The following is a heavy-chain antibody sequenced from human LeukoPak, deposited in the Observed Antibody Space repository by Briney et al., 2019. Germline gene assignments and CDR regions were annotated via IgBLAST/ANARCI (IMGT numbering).Heavy chain of an antibody. CDR3: ARVSGYSYGSFDY. CDR2: INHSGST. V-gene: IGHV4-34*01. J-gene: IGHJ4*01. CDR1: GGSFSGYY. Sequence: SETLSLTCAVYGGSFSGYYWSWIRQPPGKGLEWIGEINHSGSTNYNPSLKSRVTISVDTSKNQFSLKLSSVTAADTAVYYCARVSGYSYGSFDYWGHGTLVTVSS. D-gene: IGHD5-18*01.